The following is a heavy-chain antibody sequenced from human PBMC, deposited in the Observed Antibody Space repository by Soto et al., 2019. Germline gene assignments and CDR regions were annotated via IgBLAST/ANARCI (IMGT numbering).Heavy chain of an antibody. Sequence: GASVKVSCKASGGTFSSYAISWVRQAPGQGLEWMGGIIPIFGTANYAQKFQGRVTITADESTSTAYMELSSLRSEDTAVYYCSTVAAAKSPEYFQHWGQGTLVTVSS. CDR2: IIPIFGTA. D-gene: IGHD6-13*01. CDR3: STVAAAKSPEYFQH. J-gene: IGHJ1*01. V-gene: IGHV1-69*13. CDR1: GGTFSSYA.